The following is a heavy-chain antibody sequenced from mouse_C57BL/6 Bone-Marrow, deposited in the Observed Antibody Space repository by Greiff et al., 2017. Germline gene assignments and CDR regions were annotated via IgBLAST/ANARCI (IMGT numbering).Heavy chain of an antibody. D-gene: IGHD2-13*01. CDR2: IDPADGNT. J-gene: IGHJ4*01. Sequence: VQLQQSVAELVRPGASVKLSCTASGFNIKNTYMHWVKQRPEQGLEWIGRIDPADGNTKYAAKFQGQATITADTSSNTAYLHLSRLTSDDTAIYYCTRCGDPRGLYALAYWGQGTLVTVSS. CDR1: GFNIKNTY. V-gene: IGHV14-3*01. CDR3: TRCGDPRGLYALAY.